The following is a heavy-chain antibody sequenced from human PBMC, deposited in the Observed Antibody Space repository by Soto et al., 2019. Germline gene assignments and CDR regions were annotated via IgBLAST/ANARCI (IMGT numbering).Heavy chain of an antibody. V-gene: IGHV3-23*01. CDR3: AQDRGIPGGGFDP. D-gene: IGHD3-10*01. CDR1: GFTFSTYA. Sequence: EVQLLESGGGLVQPGGSLRLSCAASGFTFSTYAMNWVRQAPGKGLEWVSGISGSGSSTYNADSVKGRFTISRDNPKNTLYLQMNSLRAEDTAVYYCAQDRGIPGGGFDPWGQGTLVTVSS. J-gene: IGHJ5*02. CDR2: ISGSGSST.